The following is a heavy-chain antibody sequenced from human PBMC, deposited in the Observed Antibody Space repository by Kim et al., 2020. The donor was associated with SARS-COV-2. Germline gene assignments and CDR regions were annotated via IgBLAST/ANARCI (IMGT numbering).Heavy chain of an antibody. D-gene: IGHD1-1*01. CDR2: GTT. CDR3: ARGKRTPGY. J-gene: IGHJ4*02. Sequence: GTTNANPTLKSRVTISVDTSKNQCSLKLSSVTAADTAVYYCARGKRTPGYWGQGTLVTVSS. V-gene: IGHV4-34*01.